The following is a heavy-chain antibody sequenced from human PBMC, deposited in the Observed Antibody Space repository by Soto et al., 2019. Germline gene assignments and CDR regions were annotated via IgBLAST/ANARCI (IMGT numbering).Heavy chain of an antibody. CDR1: GYSFTSYW. V-gene: IGHV5-10-1*01. D-gene: IGHD2-2*01. J-gene: IGHJ6*02. CDR2: IDPSDSYT. CDR3: ARSPYCSSTSCSLLYYYYGMDV. Sequence: GESLKISCNGSGYSFTSYWISGVRQMPGKGLEWMGRIDPSDSYTNYSPSFQGHVTISADKSISTAYLQWSSLKASDTAMYYCARSPYCSSTSCSLLYYYYGMDVWGQGTTVTVSS.